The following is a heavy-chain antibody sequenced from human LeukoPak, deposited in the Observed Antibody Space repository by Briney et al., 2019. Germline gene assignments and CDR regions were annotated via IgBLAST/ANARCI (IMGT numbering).Heavy chain of an antibody. D-gene: IGHD1-1*01. Sequence: GGSLRLSCAASGFTFSSYGMHWVRQAPGKGLEWVAVIWYDGSNKYYADSVKGRFTISRDNSKNTLYLQMNSLRAEDTAVYYCARGDWNDEISGGYFDYWGQGTLVTVSS. J-gene: IGHJ4*02. CDR3: ARGDWNDEISGGYFDY. CDR2: IWYDGSNK. CDR1: GFTFSSYG. V-gene: IGHV3-33*01.